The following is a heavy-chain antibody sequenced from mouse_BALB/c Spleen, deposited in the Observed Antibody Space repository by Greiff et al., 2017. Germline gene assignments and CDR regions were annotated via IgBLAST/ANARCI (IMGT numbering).Heavy chain of an antibody. CDR2: IYPGNVNT. CDR3: ARGSWAAMDY. J-gene: IGHJ4*01. D-gene: IGHD4-1*01. Sequence: QVQLQQSGPELVKPGASVRISCKASGYTFTSYYIHWVKQRPGQGLEWIGWIYPGNVNTKYNEKFKGKATLTADKSSSTAYMQLSSLTSEDSAVYFCARGSWAAMDYWGQGTSVTVSS. V-gene: IGHV1S56*01. CDR1: GYTFTSYY.